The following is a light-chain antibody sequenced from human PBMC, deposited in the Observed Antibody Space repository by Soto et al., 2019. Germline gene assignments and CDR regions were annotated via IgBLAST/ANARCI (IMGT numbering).Light chain of an antibody. V-gene: IGKV3-15*01. J-gene: IGKJ2*01. Sequence: EIVMTQSPATLSVSPGERATLSCRASQSVSSNLAWYPQKPGQAPRLLIYGASTRATGIPARFSGSGSGTEFTLTISSLPSEDFAVYYCQQYNNWPPRDTFGKGTKLEIK. CDR2: GAS. CDR1: QSVSSN. CDR3: QQYNNWPPRDT.